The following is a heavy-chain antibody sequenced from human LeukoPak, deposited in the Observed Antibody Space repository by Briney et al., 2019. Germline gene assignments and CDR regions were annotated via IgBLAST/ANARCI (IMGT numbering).Heavy chain of an antibody. V-gene: IGHV3-23*01. D-gene: IGHD3-9*01. CDR1: GFTFSSYG. J-gene: IGHJ4*02. CDR3: ARAHLLTGYPNYFDY. CDR2: ISGSGGST. Sequence: GGSLRLSCAASGFTFSSYGMSWVRQAPGKGLEWVSAISGSGGSTYYADSVKGRFTISRDNSKNTLYLQMNSLRAEDTAVYYCARAHLLTGYPNYFDYWGQGTLVTVSS.